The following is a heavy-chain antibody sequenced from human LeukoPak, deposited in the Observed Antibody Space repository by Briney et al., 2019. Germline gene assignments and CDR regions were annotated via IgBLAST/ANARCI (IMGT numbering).Heavy chain of an antibody. CDR1: GGTFSSYA. CDR3: ARMLGSIAARPLDLPTDAFDI. V-gene: IGHV1-69*01. D-gene: IGHD6-6*01. Sequence: SVKVSCKASGGTFSSYAISWVRQAPGQGLEWMGGIIPIFGTANYAQKFQGRVTITADESTSTAYMEQSSLRSEDTAVYYCARMLGSIAARPLDLPTDAFDIWGQGTMVTVSS. CDR2: IIPIFGTA. J-gene: IGHJ3*02.